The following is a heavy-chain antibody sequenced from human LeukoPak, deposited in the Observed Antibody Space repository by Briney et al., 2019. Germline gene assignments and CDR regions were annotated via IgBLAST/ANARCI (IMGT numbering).Heavy chain of an antibody. Sequence: SQTLSLTCAISGDSVFSNSSWNWIRQSPPRGLEWLGRTYYRSKWYNDYVVSVKSRVNINPDTSKNQFSLHLSSVTPEDTAVYYCAREGQQLKHFDYWGQGTLVTVSS. D-gene: IGHD1-1*01. V-gene: IGHV6-1*01. CDR1: GDSVFSNSS. J-gene: IGHJ4*02. CDR2: TYYRSKWYN. CDR3: AREGQQLKHFDY.